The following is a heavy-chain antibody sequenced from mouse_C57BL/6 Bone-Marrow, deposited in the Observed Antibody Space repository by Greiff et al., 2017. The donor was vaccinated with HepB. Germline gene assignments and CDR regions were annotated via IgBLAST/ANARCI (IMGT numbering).Heavy chain of an antibody. V-gene: IGHV5-12*01. Sequence: EVQVVESGGGLVQPGGSLKLSCAASGFTFSDYYMYWVRQTPEKRLEWVAYISNGGGSTYYPDTVKGRFTISRDNAKNTLYLQMSRLKSEDTAMYYCARRDYGSSHWYFDVWGTGTTVTVSS. CDR2: ISNGGGST. CDR1: GFTFSDYY. J-gene: IGHJ1*03. D-gene: IGHD1-1*01. CDR3: ARRDYGSSHWYFDV.